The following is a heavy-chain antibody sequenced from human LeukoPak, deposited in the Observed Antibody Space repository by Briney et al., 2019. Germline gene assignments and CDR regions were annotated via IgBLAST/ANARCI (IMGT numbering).Heavy chain of an antibody. J-gene: IGHJ4*02. V-gene: IGHV4-39*07. CDR3: ASCGYGDYVVDY. CDR1: GGSISGYY. Sequence: PSETLSLNCTVSGGSISGYYWGWIRQPPGKGLEWIGSIYYSGSTYYNPSLKSRVTISVDTSKNQFSLKLSSVTAADTAVYYCASCGYGDYVVDYWGQGTLVTVSS. D-gene: IGHD4-17*01. CDR2: IYYSGST.